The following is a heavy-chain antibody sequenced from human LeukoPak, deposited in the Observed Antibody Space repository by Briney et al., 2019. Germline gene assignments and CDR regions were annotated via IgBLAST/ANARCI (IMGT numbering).Heavy chain of an antibody. CDR3: ARLRVSGSYLYYFDY. J-gene: IGHJ4*02. V-gene: IGHV4-4*09. D-gene: IGHD1-26*01. CDR2: ILPSGTT. Sequence: SETLSLTCTVSTGSISSYHWSWLRQPPGQGLEWIGYILPSGTTNYNPSLKSRLTISVDTSKNQFTLKLSSVTAADTAVYYCARLRVSGSYLYYFDYWGQGTLVTVSS. CDR1: TGSISSYH.